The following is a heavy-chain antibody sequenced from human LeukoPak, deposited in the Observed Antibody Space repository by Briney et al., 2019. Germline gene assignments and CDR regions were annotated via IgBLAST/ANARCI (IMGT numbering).Heavy chain of an antibody. Sequence: GGSLRLSCAASGFTFSSYWMHWVRQAPGKGLVWVSRINSDGSDIRYADSVKGRFTISRDNAKNTLYLQMNSLRAEDTAVYYCARERRSSGWYDAFDMRGQGTMVTVSS. CDR3: ARERRSSGWYDAFDM. D-gene: IGHD6-19*01. J-gene: IGHJ3*02. CDR1: GFTFSSYW. CDR2: INSDGSDI. V-gene: IGHV3-74*01.